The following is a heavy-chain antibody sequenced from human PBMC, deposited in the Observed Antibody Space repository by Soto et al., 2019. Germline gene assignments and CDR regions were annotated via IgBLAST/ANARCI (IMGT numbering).Heavy chain of an antibody. Sequence: ASVKVSCKASGYTFTSYGISWVRQAPGQGLEWMGWISAYNGNTNYAQKLQGRVTMTTDTSTSTAYMELRSLRSDDTAVYYCARDRRVDYSNYGPEYYYYGMDVWGQGTTVTVS. J-gene: IGHJ6*02. CDR2: ISAYNGNT. V-gene: IGHV1-18*01. D-gene: IGHD4-4*01. CDR3: ARDRRVDYSNYGPEYYYYGMDV. CDR1: GYTFTSYG.